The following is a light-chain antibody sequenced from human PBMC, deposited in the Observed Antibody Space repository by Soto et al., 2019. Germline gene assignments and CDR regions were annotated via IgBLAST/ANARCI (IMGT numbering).Light chain of an antibody. CDR3: WLYMGRGSWG. J-gene: IGLJ3*02. CDR2: STN. CDR1: SGSVSTSYY. Sequence: QAVVTQEPSFSVSPGRTVTLTCGLSSGSVSTSYYPSWYQQTPGQAPRTLIYSTNTRSSGVPDRFSGSILGNKAALTITGAQADDESDYYLWLYMGRGSWGFGGGTKPTVL. V-gene: IGLV8-61*01.